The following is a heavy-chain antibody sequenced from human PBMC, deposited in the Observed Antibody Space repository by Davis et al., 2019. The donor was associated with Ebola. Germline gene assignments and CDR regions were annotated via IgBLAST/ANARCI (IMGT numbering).Heavy chain of an antibody. D-gene: IGHD6-19*01. CDR2: ISGSGGST. J-gene: IGHJ4*02. V-gene: IGHV3-23*01. CDR3: ARGLSIAVAGTFDY. Sequence: GESLKISCAASGFTFSSYAMNWVRQAPGKGLEWVSGISGSGGSTYYADSVKGRFTISRDNSKNTLYLQMNSLRAEDTAVYYCARGLSIAVAGTFDYWGQGTLVTVSS. CDR1: GFTFSSYA.